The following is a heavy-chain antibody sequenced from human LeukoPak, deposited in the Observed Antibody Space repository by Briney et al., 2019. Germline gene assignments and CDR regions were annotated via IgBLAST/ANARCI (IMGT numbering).Heavy chain of an antibody. D-gene: IGHD2-21*02. CDR2: IYPGDSDT. CDR1: GYSLTSYW. CDR3: ARPTCGGDCYSDAFDI. V-gene: IGHV5-51*01. J-gene: IGHJ3*02. Sequence: GESLKISCKGSGYSLTSYWIGWVRQMPGKGLEGIGIIYPGDSDTRYSPSFQGQVTISADKSISTAYLQWSSLKASDTAMYCCARPTCGGDCYSDAFDIWGEGTMVTVSS.